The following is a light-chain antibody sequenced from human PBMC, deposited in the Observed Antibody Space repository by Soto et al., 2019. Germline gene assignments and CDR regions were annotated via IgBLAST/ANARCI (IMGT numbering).Light chain of an antibody. V-gene: IGKV1-5*01. CDR2: DAS. CDR3: QQYNTYPWT. J-gene: IGKJ1*01. Sequence: DIQVTPSPSTPSASVGERGTFPCRASQSISSWLAWYQQKPGKAPKLLLYDASTLQSGVPSRFSGSGSGTDFTLTISRLHPDDFATYYCQQYNTYPWTFGQGTKVDIK. CDR1: QSISSW.